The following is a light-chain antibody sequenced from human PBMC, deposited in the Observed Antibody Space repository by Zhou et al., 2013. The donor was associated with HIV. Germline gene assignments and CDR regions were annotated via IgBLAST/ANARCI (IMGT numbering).Light chain of an antibody. CDR1: QSVRSN. Sequence: IVMTQSPATLSVSPGERATLSCRASQSVRSNLAWYQQKPGQAPRLLIHGASTRAAGLPARFSGSGSGTEFTLTISSVQSEDFAVYYCQQYCTSPRTFGQGTKVEIK. CDR3: QQYCTSPRT. V-gene: IGKV3-15*01. CDR2: GAS. J-gene: IGKJ1*01.